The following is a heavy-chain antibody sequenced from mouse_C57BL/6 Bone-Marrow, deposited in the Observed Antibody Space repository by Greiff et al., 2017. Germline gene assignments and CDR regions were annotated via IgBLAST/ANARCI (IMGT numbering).Heavy chain of an antibody. J-gene: IGHJ2*01. CDR1: GYTFTSYW. Sequence: QVHVKQPGAELVKPGASVKLSCKASGYTFTSYWMHWVKQRPGRGLEWIGRIDPNSGGTKYNEKFKSKATLTVDKPSSTAYMQLSSLTSEDSAVYYCARMITTREVYFDYWGQGTTLTVSS. V-gene: IGHV1-72*01. CDR2: IDPNSGGT. D-gene: IGHD2-4*01. CDR3: ARMITTREVYFDY.